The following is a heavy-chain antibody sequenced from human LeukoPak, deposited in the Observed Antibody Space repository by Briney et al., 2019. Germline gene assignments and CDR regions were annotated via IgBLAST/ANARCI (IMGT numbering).Heavy chain of an antibody. CDR2: IYGVGST. CDR3: ARDTKGYCSSTSCYGDAFDI. Sequence: GGSLRLSCAASGFTVSSNYMSWVRQAPGKGLEWVSVIYGVGSTNYADSVKGRFTISRDNSKNTLYLQMNSLRAEDTAVYYCARDTKGYCSSTSCYGDAFDIWGQGTMVTVSS. D-gene: IGHD2-2*01. CDR1: GFTVSSNY. J-gene: IGHJ3*02. V-gene: IGHV3-53*01.